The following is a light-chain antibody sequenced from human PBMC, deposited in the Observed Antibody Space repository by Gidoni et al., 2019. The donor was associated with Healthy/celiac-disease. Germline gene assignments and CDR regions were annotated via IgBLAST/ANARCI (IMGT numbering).Light chain of an antibody. Sequence: DIQMTQSPSSLSASVGDRVNITCQASQDISNYLNWYQQKPGKAPKLLIYDASNLETGVPSRFSESGSGTDFTFTISSLQPEDIATYYCQQYDNLPITFGPGTKVDIK. CDR2: DAS. CDR3: QQYDNLPIT. V-gene: IGKV1-33*01. J-gene: IGKJ3*01. CDR1: QDISNY.